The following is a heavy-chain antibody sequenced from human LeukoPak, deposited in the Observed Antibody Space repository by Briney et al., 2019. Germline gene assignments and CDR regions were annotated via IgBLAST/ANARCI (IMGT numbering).Heavy chain of an antibody. Sequence: KLSETLSLTCTVSGGSVNSGSYYWSWIRQPPGKGLGWIGYIYYTGSTNCNPSLKSRVTISIDTSKNQFSLKLTSATAADTAIYYCARGDDYKSTLFDYWGQGTLVTVSS. V-gene: IGHV4-61*01. CDR3: ARGDDYKSTLFDY. CDR2: IYYTGST. D-gene: IGHD5-12*01. J-gene: IGHJ4*02. CDR1: GGSVNSGSYY.